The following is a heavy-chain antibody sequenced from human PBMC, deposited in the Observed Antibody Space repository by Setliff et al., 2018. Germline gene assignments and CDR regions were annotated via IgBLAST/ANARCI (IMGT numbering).Heavy chain of an antibody. D-gene: IGHD1-1*01. CDR2: IYYRGNT. J-gene: IGHJ5*02. V-gene: IGHV4-59*01. CDR1: GDSMSSYC. Sequence: PSETLSLTCTVSGDSMSSYCWTWIRQPPGKGLEWIGYIYYRGNTNYNPSLKSRATISVDTSRNQFSLKMTSVTASDTAVYYCARINNDFPSWLDPWGQGTLVTVSS. CDR3: ARINNDFPSWLDP.